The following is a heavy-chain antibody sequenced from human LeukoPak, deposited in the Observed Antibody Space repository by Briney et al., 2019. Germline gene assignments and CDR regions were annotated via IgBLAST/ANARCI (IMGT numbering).Heavy chain of an antibody. J-gene: IGHJ4*02. V-gene: IGHV3-21*01. D-gene: IGHD6-13*01. CDR2: IVGSSST. CDR3: ARIGAGSSRDY. Sequence: GGSLTLFCAPSGFTFCIFAMTWVRHAPGRAREWVAYIVGSSSTYYADSLKGRFTISRDNAKNQLYLKMNSLSAADTAVYYCARIGAGSSRDYWGQGTLVTVFS. CDR1: GFTFCIFA.